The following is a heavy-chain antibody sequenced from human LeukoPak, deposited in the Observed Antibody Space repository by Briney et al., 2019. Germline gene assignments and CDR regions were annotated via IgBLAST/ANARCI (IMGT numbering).Heavy chain of an antibody. D-gene: IGHD6-19*01. CDR3: ARDRLVWTQWLVPQYYYYYYMDV. CDR1: GYTFTSYG. J-gene: IGHJ6*03. V-gene: IGHV1-18*01. CDR2: ISAYNGNT. Sequence: ASVKVSCKASGYTFTSYGISWVRQAPGQGLEWMGWISAYNGNTNYAQKLQGRVTMTTDTSTSTAYMELRSLRSDDTAVYYCARDRLVWTQWLVPQYYYYYYMDVWGKGTTVTVSS.